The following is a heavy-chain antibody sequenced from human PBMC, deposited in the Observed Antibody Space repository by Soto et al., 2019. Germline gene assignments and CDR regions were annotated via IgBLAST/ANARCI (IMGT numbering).Heavy chain of an antibody. CDR1: GGSISSGGYS. Sequence: QLQLQESGSGLVKPSQTLSLTCAVSGGSISSGGYSCNWIRQPPGKGLEWIGYIYHSGSTYYNPSLKRRVTISVDRSKNQFSLKPSSVTAADTAVYYCARGMTTVTTFDYWGQGTLVTVSS. CDR3: ARGMTTVTTFDY. D-gene: IGHD4-17*01. J-gene: IGHJ4*02. V-gene: IGHV4-30-2*01. CDR2: IYHSGST.